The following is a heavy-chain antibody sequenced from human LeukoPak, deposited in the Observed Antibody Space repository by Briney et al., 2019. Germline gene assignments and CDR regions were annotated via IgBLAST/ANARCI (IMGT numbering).Heavy chain of an antibody. CDR1: VDSVSSNSAA. V-gene: IGHV6-1*01. CDR2: TYYRYKWYH. D-gene: IGHD1-14*01. J-gene: IGHJ4*02. CDR3: ARGVTAHYDY. Sequence: SQTLSLTFAISVDSVSSNSAAWNCIRQSPSRGLEWLGRTYYRYKWYHDYGVSVKSRITINQDTSKKHFFLQLNSVTPEDTAAYYCARGVTAHYDYWGQGTLVTVSS.